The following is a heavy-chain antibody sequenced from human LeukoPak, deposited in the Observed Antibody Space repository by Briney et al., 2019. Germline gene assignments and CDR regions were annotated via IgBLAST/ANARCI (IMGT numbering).Heavy chain of an antibody. CDR2: TDYRSKWYN. Sequence: PSQTLSLTCAISGDSVSSNSAAWNWIRQSPSRGLEWLGRTDYRSKWYNDYAGSVKSRITINSDTSKDQFSLQLNSVTPEDTAVYYCARVRFPYPASAGLDYWGQGTLVTVSS. CDR3: ARVRFPYPASAGLDY. D-gene: IGHD6-13*01. V-gene: IGHV6-1*01. CDR1: GDSVSSNSAA. J-gene: IGHJ4*02.